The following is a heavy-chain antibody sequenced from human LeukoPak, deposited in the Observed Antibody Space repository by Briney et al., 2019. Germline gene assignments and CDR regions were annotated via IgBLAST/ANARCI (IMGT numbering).Heavy chain of an antibody. CDR3: ARDPRLGSGYQ. CDR2: IYHSGST. J-gene: IGHJ4*02. D-gene: IGHD3-22*01. CDR1: GGSISSGGYY. V-gene: IGHV4-30-2*01. Sequence: SETLSLTCTVSGGSISSGGYYWSWIRQPPGKGLEWIGYIYHSGSTYYNPSLKSRVTISVDRSKNQFSLKLSSVTAADTAVYYCARDPRLGSGYQGGQGTLVTVSS.